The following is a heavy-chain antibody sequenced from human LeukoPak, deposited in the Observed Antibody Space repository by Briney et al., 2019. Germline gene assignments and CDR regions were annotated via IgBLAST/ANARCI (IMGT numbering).Heavy chain of an antibody. D-gene: IGHD3-10*01. Sequence: PSETLSLTCTASGGSISGYYWSWIRQPPGKGLEWIGYIYYSGSTNYNPSLKSRITISVDTSNNHFSLKLSSVTAADTAVYFCARHILGGIAPWGQGTLVTVSS. CDR3: ARHILGGIAP. V-gene: IGHV4-59*08. J-gene: IGHJ5*02. CDR1: GGSISGYY. CDR2: IYYSGST.